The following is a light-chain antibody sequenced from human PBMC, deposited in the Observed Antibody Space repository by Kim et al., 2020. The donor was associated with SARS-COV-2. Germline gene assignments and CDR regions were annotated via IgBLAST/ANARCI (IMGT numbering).Light chain of an antibody. V-gene: IGKV3-11*01. Sequence: LSPGERATLSCRASQSVSSYLAWYQQKPGQAPRLLIYDASNRATGIPARFSGSGSGTDFTLTISSLEPEDFAVYYCQQRSNWPRSTFGQGTKLEIK. CDR3: QQRSNWPRST. J-gene: IGKJ2*01. CDR2: DAS. CDR1: QSVSSY.